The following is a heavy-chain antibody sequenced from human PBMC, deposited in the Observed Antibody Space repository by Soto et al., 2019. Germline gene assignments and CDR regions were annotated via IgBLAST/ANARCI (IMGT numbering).Heavy chain of an antibody. J-gene: IGHJ3*01. D-gene: IGHD1-20*01. V-gene: IGHV3-23*01. Sequence: EVQLLESGGGLVQPGGSLRLSCAASGFTFSSFVMNWVRQAPGQGLEWVSTISPGADVSHYTDSVKGRFTISRDNSRRTLHLQMDSLRVEDAAVYFCVRRAITATTKCGAFDVWGQGTAVTVSS. CDR3: VRRAITATTKCGAFDV. CDR2: ISPGADVS. CDR1: GFTFSSFV.